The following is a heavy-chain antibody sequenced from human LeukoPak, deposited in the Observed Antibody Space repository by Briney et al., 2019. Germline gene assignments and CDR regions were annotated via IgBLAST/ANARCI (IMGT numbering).Heavy chain of an antibody. CDR1: GFTFSNYA. Sequence: GRSLRLSCAASGFTFSNYAMHWVRQAPGKGLEWAAVISYDGSTKYYADSVKGRFTISRDNSKNTLYLQMNSLRAEDTAVYYCARVRGIVATIGYFDYWGQGTLVTVSS. J-gene: IGHJ4*02. CDR3: ARVRGIVATIGYFDY. D-gene: IGHD5-12*01. CDR2: ISYDGSTK. V-gene: IGHV3-30*04.